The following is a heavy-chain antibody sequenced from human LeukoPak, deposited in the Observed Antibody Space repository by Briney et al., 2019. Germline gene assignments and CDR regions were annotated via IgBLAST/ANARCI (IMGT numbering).Heavy chain of an antibody. J-gene: IGHJ6*02. D-gene: IGHD6-19*01. CDR3: ARGSGWYVNPPNYYYYYGMDV. V-gene: IGHV4-34*01. CDR1: GGSFSGYY. Sequence: SETLSLTCAVYGGSFSGYYWSWIRQPPGKGLEWIGEINHSGSTNYNPSLKSRVTISVDTSKNQFSLKLSSVTAADTAVYYCARGSGWYVNPPNYYYYYGMDVWGQGTTVTVSS. CDR2: INHSGST.